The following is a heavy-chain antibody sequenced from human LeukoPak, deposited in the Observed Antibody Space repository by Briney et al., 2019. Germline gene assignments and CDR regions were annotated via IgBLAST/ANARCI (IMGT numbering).Heavy chain of an antibody. Sequence: TLSLTCAVSGGSISSGGYSWSWIRQPPGKGLEWIGYIYYSGSTYYNPSLKSRVTISVDTSKNQFSLKLSSVTAADTAIYYCARGGYYGSGNDFRFDPWGQGTLVTVSS. D-gene: IGHD3-10*01. J-gene: IGHJ5*02. CDR2: IYYSGST. V-gene: IGHV4-30-4*07. CDR1: GGSISSGGYS. CDR3: ARGGYYGSGNDFRFDP.